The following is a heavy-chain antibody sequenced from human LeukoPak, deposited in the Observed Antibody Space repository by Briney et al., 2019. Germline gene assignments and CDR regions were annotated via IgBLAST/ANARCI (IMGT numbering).Heavy chain of an antibody. V-gene: IGHV1-69*04. D-gene: IGHD3-22*01. CDR1: GGTFSSYA. CDR3: AGVDYYDSSGYYGEGFDY. Sequence: GASVKVSCKASGGTFSSYAISWARQAPGQGLEWMGRIIPILGIANYAQKFQGRVTITADKSTSTAYMELSSLRSEDTAVYYCAGVDYYDSSGYYGEGFDYWGQGTLVTVSS. CDR2: IIPILGIA. J-gene: IGHJ4*02.